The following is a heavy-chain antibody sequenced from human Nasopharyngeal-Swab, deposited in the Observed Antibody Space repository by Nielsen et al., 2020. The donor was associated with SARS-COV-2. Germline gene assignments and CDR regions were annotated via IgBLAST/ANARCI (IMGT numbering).Heavy chain of an antibody. Sequence: WIRQPPGKGLEWIGEINHSGSTNYNPSLKSRVTISVDTAKNQFALKLSSVTAADTAVYYCARGAHSSSSGVGNWFDPGGQGTLVTVSS. CDR2: INHSGST. D-gene: IGHD6-6*01. CDR3: ARGAHSSSSGVGNWFDP. V-gene: IGHV4-34*01. J-gene: IGHJ5*02.